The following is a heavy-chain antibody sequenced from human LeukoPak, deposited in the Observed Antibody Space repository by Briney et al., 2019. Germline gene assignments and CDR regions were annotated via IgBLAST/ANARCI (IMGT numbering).Heavy chain of an antibody. CDR2: IYYSGST. D-gene: IGHD3-3*01. CDR1: GGSISSGGYY. J-gene: IGHJ3*02. CDR3: ARVCEIFGVVIDAFDI. V-gene: IGHV4-31*03. Sequence: KPSETLSLTCTVSGGSISSGGYYWSWIRQHPGKGLEWIGYIYYSGSTYYNPSLKSRVTISVDTSKNQFSLKLSSVTAADTAVYYCARVCEIFGVVIDAFDIWGQGTMVTVPS.